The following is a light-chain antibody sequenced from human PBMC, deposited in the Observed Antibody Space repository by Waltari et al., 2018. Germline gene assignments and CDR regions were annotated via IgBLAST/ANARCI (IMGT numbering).Light chain of an antibody. CDR2: AAY. CDR3: QQLNSFPYT. V-gene: IGKV1-9*01. J-gene: IGKJ2*01. CDR1: QGISSF. Sequence: DIQLTQSPSFLSASVGHSVTITCRASQGISSFLAWYQQKPGKAPKLLIFAAYTLQSGVPSRFSGSGSGTEFTLTISSLQPEDFATYYCQQLNSFPYTFGQGTKLEIK.